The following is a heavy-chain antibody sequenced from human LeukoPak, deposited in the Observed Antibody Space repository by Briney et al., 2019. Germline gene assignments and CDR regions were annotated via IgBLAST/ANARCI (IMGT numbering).Heavy chain of an antibody. CDR3: ARGHTYYYDSSGYYPLLAFDYFDY. J-gene: IGHJ4*02. CDR1: GFTFSSYA. CDR2: ISYDGSNK. Sequence: PGRSLRLSCAASGFTFSSYAMHWVRQAPGKGLEWVAVISYDGSNKYYADSVKGRFTISRDNSKNTLYLQMNSLRAEDTAVYYCARGHTYYYDSSGYYPLLAFDYFDYWGQGTLVTVSS. V-gene: IGHV3-30*04. D-gene: IGHD3-22*01.